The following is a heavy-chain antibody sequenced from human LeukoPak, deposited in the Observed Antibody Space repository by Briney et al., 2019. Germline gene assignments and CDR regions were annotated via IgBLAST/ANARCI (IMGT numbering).Heavy chain of an antibody. D-gene: IGHD6-19*01. Sequence: PSETLSLTCTVSGGSINSHYWSWIRQPPGKGLQWIGDIYYSERTNYNPSLRSRVTISLDTSKNQLSLKLTSVLAADTAMYYCVRRDNTGWNYFDHWGQGILVTVSS. V-gene: IGHV4-59*08. CDR2: IYYSERT. CDR3: VRRDNTGWNYFDH. J-gene: IGHJ4*02. CDR1: GGSINSHY.